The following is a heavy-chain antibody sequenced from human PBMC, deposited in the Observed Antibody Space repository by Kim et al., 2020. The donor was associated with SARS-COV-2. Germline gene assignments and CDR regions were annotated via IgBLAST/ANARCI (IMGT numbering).Heavy chain of an antibody. J-gene: IGHJ4*02. V-gene: IGHV3-23*01. CDR2: ISDDGGERK. D-gene: IGHD3-10*02. CDR1: GFIFSNYA. CDR3: AKDLQFGVPGGD. Sequence: GGSLRLSCAASGFIFSNYAMTWVRQAPGKGLEWVSFISDDGGERKFYAVSVKGRFSISRDNSTNIVNLQMNNLRDEDTAVYYCAKDLQFGVPGGDWGQGPPVTV.